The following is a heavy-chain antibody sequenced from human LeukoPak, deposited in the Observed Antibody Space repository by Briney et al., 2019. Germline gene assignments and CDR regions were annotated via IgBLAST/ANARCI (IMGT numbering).Heavy chain of an antibody. V-gene: IGHV4-4*07. J-gene: IGHJ4*02. CDR1: GGSISTYY. CDR2: IYTSGST. D-gene: IGHD6-19*01. CDR3: ARPHSGGWYYFDY. Sequence: PSETLSLTCTVSGGSISTYYRSWIRQPAGKGLEWIGRIYTSGSTNYNPSLKSRVTMSVDTSKKQFSLKLSSVTAADTAVYYCARPHSGGWYYFDYWGQGTLVTVSS.